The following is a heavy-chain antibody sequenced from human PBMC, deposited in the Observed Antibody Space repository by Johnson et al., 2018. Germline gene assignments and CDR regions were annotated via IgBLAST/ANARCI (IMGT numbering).Heavy chain of an antibody. CDR3: AKDLELRFAVEYMDV. D-gene: IGHD5-12*01. CDR1: GFTFSSYG. J-gene: IGHJ6*03. CDR2: ISYDGSNK. Sequence: VQLLESGGGVVQPGRSLRLSCAASGFTFSSYGMHWVRQAPGKGLEWVAVISYDGSNKYYADSVKGRFTNSRDNSKKTLYLQKNSLRAEDTAVYYCAKDLELRFAVEYMDVWGKGTTVTVSS. V-gene: IGHV3-30*18.